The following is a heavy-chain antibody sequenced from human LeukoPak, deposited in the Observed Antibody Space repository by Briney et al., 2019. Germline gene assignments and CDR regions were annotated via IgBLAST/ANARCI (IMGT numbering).Heavy chain of an antibody. D-gene: IGHD6-19*01. V-gene: IGHV4-4*02. CDR3: ARYTGSGCFDY. Sequence: SETLSLTCAVSGGSIRSSNWWSWVRQPPGKGLEWIGEIHHSGSTNYNPSLKSRVTISVDKSKNQFSLKLNSVTAADTAVYYCARYTGSGCFDYWGQGTLVTVSS. CDR2: IHHSGST. CDR1: GGSIRSSNW. J-gene: IGHJ4*02.